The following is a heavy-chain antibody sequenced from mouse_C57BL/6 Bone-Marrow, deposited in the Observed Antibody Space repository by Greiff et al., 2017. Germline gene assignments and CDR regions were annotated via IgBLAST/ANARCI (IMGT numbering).Heavy chain of an antibody. Sequence: QVHVKQSGPGLVQPSQSLSITCTVSGFSLTSYGVHWVRQSPGKGLEWLGVIWRGGSTDYNAAFMSRLSITKDNSKSQVFFKMNSLQSDDTAIYYCAKFDGYPYAIDYWGQGTSVTVSS. J-gene: IGHJ4*01. CDR1: GFSLTSYG. CDR2: IWRGGST. D-gene: IGHD2-3*01. V-gene: IGHV2-5*01. CDR3: AKFDGYPYAIDY.